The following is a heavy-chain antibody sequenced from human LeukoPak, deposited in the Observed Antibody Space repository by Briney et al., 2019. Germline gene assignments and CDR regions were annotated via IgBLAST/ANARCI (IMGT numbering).Heavy chain of an antibody. CDR2: ISYDGSNK. Sequence: GGSLRLSCAASGFTFSSYAMHWVRQAPGKGLEWVAVISYDGSNKYYADSVKGRFTISRDNSKNTLYLQMNSLRAEDTAVYYCARESGRFLEWLPGGGAFDIWGQGTMVTVSS. J-gene: IGHJ3*02. V-gene: IGHV3-30-3*01. CDR3: ARESGRFLEWLPGGGAFDI. D-gene: IGHD3-3*01. CDR1: GFTFSSYA.